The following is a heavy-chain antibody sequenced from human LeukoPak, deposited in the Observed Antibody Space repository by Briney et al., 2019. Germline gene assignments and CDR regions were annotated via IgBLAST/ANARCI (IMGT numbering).Heavy chain of an antibody. J-gene: IGHJ4*02. CDR2: VFDSGGT. V-gene: IGHV4-59*12. D-gene: IGHD2-15*01. Sequence: SETLSLTCTVSGDAISRSSWSWVRQPPEKGLEWIGYVFDSGGTNYNPSLKSRVTISVDTSKKQFSLKLSSVTAADTAVYYCARTLRGYSDYWGQGTLVTVSS. CDR1: GDAISRSS. CDR3: ARTLRGYSDY.